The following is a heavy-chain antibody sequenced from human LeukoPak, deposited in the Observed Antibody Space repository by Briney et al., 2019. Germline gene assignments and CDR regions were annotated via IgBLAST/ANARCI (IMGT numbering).Heavy chain of an antibody. CDR3: AKAAPDSSGYYDVDY. CDR1: GFTFSSYG. J-gene: IGHJ4*02. D-gene: IGHD3-22*01. CDR2: ISCDGSNK. V-gene: IGHV3-30*18. Sequence: GGSLRLSCAASGFTFSSYGMHWVRQAPGKGLEWVAVISCDGSNKYYADSVKGRFTISRDNSKNTLYLQMNSLRAEDTAVYYCAKAAPDSSGYYDVDYRVPRTMTTF.